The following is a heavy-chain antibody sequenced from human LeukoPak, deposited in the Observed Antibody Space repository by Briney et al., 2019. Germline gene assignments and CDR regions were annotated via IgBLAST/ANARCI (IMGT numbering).Heavy chain of an antibody. CDR1: GFTFSDYY. CDR3: ARVRGRTYCYDSSGYSFDY. V-gene: IGHV3-11*01. Sequence: GGSLRLSCAASGFTFSDYYMSGIRQAPGKGLEWVSYISSSGSTIYYADSVKGRFTISRDNAKNSLYLQMNSLRAEDTAVYYCARVRGRTYCYDSSGYSFDYWGQGTLVTVSS. J-gene: IGHJ4*02. CDR2: ISSSGSTI. D-gene: IGHD3-22*01.